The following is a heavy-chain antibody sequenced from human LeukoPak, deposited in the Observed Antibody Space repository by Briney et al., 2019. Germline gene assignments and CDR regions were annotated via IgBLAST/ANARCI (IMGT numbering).Heavy chain of an antibody. J-gene: IGHJ6*02. CDR3: ARISMPYYYYGMDV. Sequence: PGGSLRLSCAASGFTFSSYAMHWGRQAPGKGLEWVAVISYDGSNKYYADSVRGRFTISRDNSKNTLYLQMNSLRAEDTAVYYCARISMPYYYYGMDVWGQGTTVTVSS. CDR2: ISYDGSNK. V-gene: IGHV3-30-3*01. CDR1: GFTFSSYA. D-gene: IGHD2-2*01.